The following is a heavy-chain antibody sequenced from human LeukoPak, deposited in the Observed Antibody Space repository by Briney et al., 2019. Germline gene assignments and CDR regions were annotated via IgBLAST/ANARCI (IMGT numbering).Heavy chain of an antibody. V-gene: IGHV4-59*08. CDR1: GGSISRYY. Sequence: SETLSLTXTXSGGSISRYYWSWIRQPPGKGLEGIGYIYYSGSTNYNPSLKSGVTISADTSKNQFSLKLRSVTAADTAVYYCARGYSSGWYSPYYYYGMDVWGQGTTVTVSS. CDR3: ARGYSSGWYSPYYYYGMDV. CDR2: IYYSGST. J-gene: IGHJ6*02. D-gene: IGHD6-19*01.